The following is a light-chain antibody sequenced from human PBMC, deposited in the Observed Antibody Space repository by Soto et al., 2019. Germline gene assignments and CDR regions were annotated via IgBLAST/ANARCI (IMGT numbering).Light chain of an antibody. CDR3: SSYAGSTNLL. V-gene: IGLV2-8*01. Sequence: QSVLTQPPSASGSPGQSVTISCTGTSHDVGGYNYVSWYQQHPGRAPKLIIYEVNKRPSGVPDRFSGSKSGNTASLTVSGLQAEDEADYYCSSYAGSTNLLFGGGTKVTVL. CDR1: SHDVGGYNY. J-gene: IGLJ2*01. CDR2: EVN.